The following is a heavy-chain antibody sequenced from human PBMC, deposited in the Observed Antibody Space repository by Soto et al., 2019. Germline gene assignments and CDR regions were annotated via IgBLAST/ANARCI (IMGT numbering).Heavy chain of an antibody. CDR3: ARLPRGSNYGMDV. J-gene: IGHJ6*02. Sequence: QVQLQQWGAGLLKPSETLSLTCAVYGGSFSGYYWNWIRQPPGKGLEWIGEINHSGSSNYNPSLTSRATIAVEPSKNLFSLKLSSVTAADTAVYYGARLPRGSNYGMDVWGQGTTVTVSS. CDR2: INHSGSS. V-gene: IGHV4-34*01. CDR1: GGSFSGYY.